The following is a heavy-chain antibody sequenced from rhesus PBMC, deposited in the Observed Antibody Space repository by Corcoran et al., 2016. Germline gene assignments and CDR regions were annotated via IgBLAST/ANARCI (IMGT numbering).Heavy chain of an antibody. J-gene: IGHJ6*01. CDR1: GGSISSGYD. D-gene: IGHD6-13*01. Sequence: QVQLQESGPGVVKPSETLSLTCAVSGGSISSGYDWSWIRQPPGKGLEWIGYIYGSSGSTNYNPSLKNRVTISKDASKNQFSLNLSSVTAADTAVYYCAGDRAGHPYYSGLDSWGQGVVVTVSS. CDR3: AGDRAGHPYYSGLDS. CDR2: IYGSSGST. V-gene: IGHV4-76*01.